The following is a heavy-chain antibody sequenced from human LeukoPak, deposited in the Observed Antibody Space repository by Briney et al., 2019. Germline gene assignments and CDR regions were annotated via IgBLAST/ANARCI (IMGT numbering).Heavy chain of an antibody. CDR1: GGSFSGYY. J-gene: IGHJ4*02. CDR3: ARHIVYYDSSGYYA. Sequence: SETLSLTCAVYGGSFSGYYWSWVRQPPGKGVEWIGEIKHSGSTNYNPSLKSRVPISVATSKNQFSLKLSSVTAADTAVYYCARHIVYYDSSGYYAWSQGTLVTVSS. D-gene: IGHD3-22*01. CDR2: IKHSGST. V-gene: IGHV4-34*01.